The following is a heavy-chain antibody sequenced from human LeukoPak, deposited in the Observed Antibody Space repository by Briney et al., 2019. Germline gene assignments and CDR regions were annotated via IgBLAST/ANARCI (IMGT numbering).Heavy chain of an antibody. J-gene: IGHJ3*02. CDR3: ARSGGHDAFDI. D-gene: IGHD4-23*01. V-gene: IGHV6-1*01. CDR1: GDSVSSYSAA. CDR2: TYYRSKWYN. Sequence: SQTLSLTCAISGDSVSSYSAAWSWIRQSPSRGLEWLGRTYYRSKWYNDYAVSVKSRITINPDTSKNQFSLQLTSVAPEDTAVYYCARSGGHDAFDIWGQGTMVTVSS.